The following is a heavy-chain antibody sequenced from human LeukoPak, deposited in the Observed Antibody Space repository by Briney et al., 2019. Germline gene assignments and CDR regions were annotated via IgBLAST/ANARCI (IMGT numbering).Heavy chain of an antibody. J-gene: IGHJ6*03. CDR1: GGSISSYY. D-gene: IGHD4-17*01. V-gene: IGHV4-59*01. CDR3: ARWSQHYEVYMDV. CDR2: IYYRGST. Sequence: SETLSLTCTVSGGSISSYYWSWIRQPPGKGLEWIGYIYYRGSTNYNPSLKSRVTISVDTSKNRFSLKLSSVTAADTAVYYCARWSQHYEVYMDVWGKGTTVTVSS.